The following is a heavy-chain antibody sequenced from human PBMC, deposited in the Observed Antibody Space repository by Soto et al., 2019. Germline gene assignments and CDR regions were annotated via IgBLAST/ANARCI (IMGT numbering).Heavy chain of an antibody. J-gene: IGHJ4*02. CDR3: ARIGKTYYDFWSVTQAQPYFDY. D-gene: IGHD3-3*01. Sequence: SETLSLTCSVSGGSVSSGGHYWSWIRQPPGKGLEWIGYIYYSGSTNYNPSLHSRVTISVDTSKNQFSLKLSSVTAADTAVYYCARIGKTYYDFWSVTQAQPYFDYWGQGTLVTVSS. V-gene: IGHV4-61*08. CDR1: GGSVSSGGHY. CDR2: IYYSGST.